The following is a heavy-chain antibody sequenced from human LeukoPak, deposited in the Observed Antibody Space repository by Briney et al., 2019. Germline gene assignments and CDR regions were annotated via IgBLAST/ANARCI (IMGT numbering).Heavy chain of an antibody. V-gene: IGHV1-46*01. D-gene: IGHD3-22*01. CDR2: XXPSGGST. Sequence: EWMGXXXPSGGSTSYAQKFQGRVTMTRDTSTSTVYIELSSLRSEDTAVYYCAREKYHYDSTGPDAFDIWGQGTMVTVSS. CDR3: AREKYHYDSTGPDAFDI. J-gene: IGHJ3*02.